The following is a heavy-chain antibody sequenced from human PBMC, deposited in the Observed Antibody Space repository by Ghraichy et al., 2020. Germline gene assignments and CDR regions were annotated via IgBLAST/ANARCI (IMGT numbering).Heavy chain of an antibody. V-gene: IGHV3-7*01. CDR2: IKNDGSEK. D-gene: IGHD3/OR15-3a*01. Sequence: GGSLRLSCEASGFTFSSYWMNWVRQAPGKGLEWVANIKNDGSEKSYVDSVEGRFTVSRDNVMNSLYLQMNNLRVEDTAVYFCARDFDFWTGFSYQFYYYMDVWGNATTVTVSS. CDR1: GFTFSSYW. CDR3: ARDFDFWTGFSYQFYYYMDV. J-gene: IGHJ6*03.